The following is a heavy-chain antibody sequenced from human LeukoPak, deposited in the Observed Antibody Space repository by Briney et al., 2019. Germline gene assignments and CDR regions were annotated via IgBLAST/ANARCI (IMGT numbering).Heavy chain of an antibody. V-gene: IGHV3-30*03. CDR2: ISYDGSNK. D-gene: IGHD3-3*01. J-gene: IGHJ4*02. Sequence: GRSLRLSCAASGFTFSSYGMHWVRQAPGKGLEWVAVISYDGSNKYYADSVKGRFTISRDNSKNTLYLQMNSLRAEDTAVYYCARPGITIFGVVNFCFDYWGQGTLVTVSS. CDR1: GFTFSSYG. CDR3: ARPGITIFGVVNFCFDY.